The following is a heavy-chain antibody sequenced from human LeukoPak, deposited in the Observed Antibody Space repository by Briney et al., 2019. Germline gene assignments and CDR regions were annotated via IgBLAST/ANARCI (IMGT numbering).Heavy chain of an antibody. V-gene: IGHV3-23*01. CDR1: GFSFNSYG. Sequence: PGGSLRLSCAASGFSFNSYGMNWVRQAPGKGLEWVSGVSGSGRSTYYVDSAKGRFTVSRDNSKNTLFLQMNNLRAEDTALYYCAKDSSVGVAALLNHWGQGTLVTVSS. CDR3: AKDSSVGVAALLNH. D-gene: IGHD3-3*01. CDR2: VSGSGRST. J-gene: IGHJ5*02.